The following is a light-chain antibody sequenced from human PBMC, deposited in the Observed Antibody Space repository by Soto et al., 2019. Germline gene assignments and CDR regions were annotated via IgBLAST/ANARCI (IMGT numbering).Light chain of an antibody. CDR3: QAWDNRTAV. Sequence: SYELTQPPSVSVSPGQTASITCSGDKLGDKYASWYQQKPGQSPVLVMYQDAKRPSGIPERFSGSNSGNTATLTISGTQAMDEADYYCQAWDNRTAVFGGGTKVTVL. CDR1: KLGDKY. V-gene: IGLV3-1*01. CDR2: QDA. J-gene: IGLJ3*02.